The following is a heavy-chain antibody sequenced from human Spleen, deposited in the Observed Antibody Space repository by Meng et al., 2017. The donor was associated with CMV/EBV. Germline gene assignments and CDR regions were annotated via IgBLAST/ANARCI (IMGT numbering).Heavy chain of an antibody. V-gene: IGHV3-48*03. CDR3: ATGGDGYNLAMDV. D-gene: IGHD5-24*01. CDR2: ITTSGSTI. J-gene: IGHJ6*02. CDR1: GFTFSNYE. Sequence: GESLKISXXASGFTFSNYEMNWVRQAPGKGLEXVSYITTSGSTIYYADSVKGRFTISRDNAKNSLYLQMNSLRAEDTAVYYCATGGDGYNLAMDVWGQGTTVTVSS.